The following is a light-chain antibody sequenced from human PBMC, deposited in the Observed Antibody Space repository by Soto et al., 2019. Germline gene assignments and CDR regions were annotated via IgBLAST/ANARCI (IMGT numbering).Light chain of an antibody. V-gene: IGLV2-14*01. CDR3: SSYTSSSTLLYV. CDR2: DVS. CDR1: SSDVGGYNY. J-gene: IGLJ1*01. Sequence: QSALTQPASVSGSPGQSITISCTGTSSDVGGYNYVSWYQQHPGKAPKLMIYDVSNRPSRVSNRFAGSKSGNTASLTISWRQAEDDVEYYCSSYTSSSTLLYVFGTGTKLTVL.